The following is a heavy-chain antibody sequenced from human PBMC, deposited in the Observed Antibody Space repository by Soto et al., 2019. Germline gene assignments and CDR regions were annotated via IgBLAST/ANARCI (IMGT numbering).Heavy chain of an antibody. CDR3: ASTSGWHLVLDY. Sequence: SETLSLTCTVSGGSISSYYWSWIRQPPGKGLEWIGYIYYSGSTNYNPSLKSRVTISVDTSKNQFSLKLSSVTAADTAVYYCASTSGWHLVLDYWGQGTLVTVSS. J-gene: IGHJ4*02. D-gene: IGHD6-19*01. CDR2: IYYSGST. V-gene: IGHV4-59*01. CDR1: GGSISSYY.